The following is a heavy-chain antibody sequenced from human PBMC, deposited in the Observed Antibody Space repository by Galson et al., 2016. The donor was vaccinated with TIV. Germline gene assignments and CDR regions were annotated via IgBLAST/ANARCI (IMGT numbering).Heavy chain of an antibody. J-gene: IGHJ4*02. CDR3: TREIAGTTVHS. CDR1: GGTFSSYV. D-gene: IGHD1-7*01. V-gene: IGHV1-69*13. CDR2: IIPLFGTA. Sequence: SVKVSCKASGGTFSSYVISWVRQAPGQGHEWIGGIIPLFGTANYAQKFQGRVTITADEPTSTAYLEVSSLRSEDTAVYYCTREIAGTTVHSWGQGALVTVSS.